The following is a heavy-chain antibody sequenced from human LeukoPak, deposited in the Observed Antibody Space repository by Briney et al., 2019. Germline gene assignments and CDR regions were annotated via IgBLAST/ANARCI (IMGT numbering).Heavy chain of an antibody. CDR2: IYYSGST. CDR3: ASGLGVVVPAGTRSWFDP. J-gene: IGHJ5*02. V-gene: IGHV4-39*07. CDR1: GGSISSSSYY. D-gene: IGHD2-2*01. Sequence: PSETLSLTCTVSGGSISSSSYYWGWIRQPPGKGLEWIGSIYYSGSTYYNPSLKSRVTISVDTSKNQFSLKLSSVTAADTAVYYCASGLGVVVPAGTRSWFDPWGQGTLVTVSS.